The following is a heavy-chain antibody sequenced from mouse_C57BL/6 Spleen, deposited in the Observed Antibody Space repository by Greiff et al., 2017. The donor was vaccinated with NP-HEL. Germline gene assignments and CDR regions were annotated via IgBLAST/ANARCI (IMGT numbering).Heavy chain of an antibody. CDR3: ARGDYYGSRYYAMDY. CDR2: ISSGSSTI. Sequence: EVNVVESGGGLVKPGGSLKLSCAASGFTFSDYGMHWVRQAPEKGLEWVAYISSGSSTIYYADTVKGRFTISRDNAKNTLFLQMTSLRSEDTAMYYCARGDYYGSRYYAMDYWGQGTSVTVSS. J-gene: IGHJ4*01. CDR1: GFTFSDYG. V-gene: IGHV5-17*01. D-gene: IGHD1-1*01.